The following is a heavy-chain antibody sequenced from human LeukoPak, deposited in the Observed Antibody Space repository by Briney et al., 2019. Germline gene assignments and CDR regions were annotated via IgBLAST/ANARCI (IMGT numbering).Heavy chain of an antibody. J-gene: IGHJ6*04. D-gene: IGHD3-10*01. Sequence: GGSLRLSYAASGFTVSDYDMSWIRQAPGKGLEWVSYISNSGYIKYYADSVKGRFTISRDRAENSLYVQMNSLSAEDTAVYYCARDGDFGTGTFYAVWGKGTAVAVSS. V-gene: IGHV3-11*04. CDR3: ARDGDFGTGTFYAV. CDR2: ISNSGYIK. CDR1: GFTVSDYD.